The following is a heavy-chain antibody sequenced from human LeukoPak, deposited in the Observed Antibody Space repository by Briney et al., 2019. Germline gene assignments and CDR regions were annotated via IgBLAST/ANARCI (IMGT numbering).Heavy chain of an antibody. CDR2: IKNKGDGGTT. V-gene: IGHV3-15*01. CDR3: TAGVERGTKYFNY. D-gene: IGHD3-16*01. CDR1: GFTFRNAW. Sequence: GGSLRLSCAASGFTFRNAWMNWVRQAPGKGLEWVGRIKNKGDGGTTDYAAPVKGRFTISRDDSKDTVYLQMSSLKAEDTAVYYCTAGVERGTKYFNYWGQVTLVTVSS. J-gene: IGHJ4*02.